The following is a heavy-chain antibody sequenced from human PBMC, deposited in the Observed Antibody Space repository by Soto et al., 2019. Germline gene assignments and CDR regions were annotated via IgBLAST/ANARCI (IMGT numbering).Heavy chain of an antibody. V-gene: IGHV3-33*01. CDR3: AREFWSGPFDY. CDR1: GFTFSSYG. J-gene: IGHJ4*02. CDR2: IWSDGSNK. Sequence: QVQLVESGGGVVQPGRSLRLSCAASGFTFSSYGMHWVRQAPGKGLGWVEVIWSDGSNKYYADSVKGRFTISRDNSKNTLYLQMNSLRAEDTAVYYCAREFWSGPFDYWGQGTLVTVSS. D-gene: IGHD3-3*01.